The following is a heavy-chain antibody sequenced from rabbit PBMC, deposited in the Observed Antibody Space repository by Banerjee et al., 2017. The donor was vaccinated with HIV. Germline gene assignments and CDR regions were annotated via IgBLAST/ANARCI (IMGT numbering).Heavy chain of an antibody. J-gene: IGHJ4*01. D-gene: IGHD6-1*01. Sequence: QEQLEESGGDLVKPEGSLTLTCTASGFDLSSYWMCWVRQAPGKGLEWIGCIATGDGNTYYTSWAKGRFTISKTSSTVDLKMTSLTAADTATYFCARDQYSYGDAGAEFSLWGPGTLVTVS. CDR3: ARDQYSYGDAGAEFSL. CDR1: GFDLSSYW. CDR2: IATGDGNT. V-gene: IGHV1S45*01.